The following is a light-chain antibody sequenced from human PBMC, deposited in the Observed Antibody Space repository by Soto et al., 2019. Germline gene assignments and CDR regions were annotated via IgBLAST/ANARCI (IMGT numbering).Light chain of an antibody. Sequence: DIQMTQSPSSLSASVGDRVTITCRASQSISSYLNWYQQKPGKAPKLLIYAASSLQSGVPSRFSGSGSGTDFTLTISSLQPEDFATYYCQQSYSTLITFGGGTKVELK. CDR3: QQSYSTLIT. CDR2: AAS. CDR1: QSISSY. J-gene: IGKJ4*01. V-gene: IGKV1-39*01.